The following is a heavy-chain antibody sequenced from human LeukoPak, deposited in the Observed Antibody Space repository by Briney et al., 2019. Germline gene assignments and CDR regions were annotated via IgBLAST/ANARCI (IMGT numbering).Heavy chain of an antibody. D-gene: IGHD2-2*01. CDR2: ISGSGGST. CDR3: ARAEDCSSTSCPRAFDI. CDR1: GFTFSSYA. V-gene: IGHV3-23*01. J-gene: IGHJ3*02. Sequence: GGSLRLSCAASGFTFSSYAMSWVRQAPGKGLEWVSAISGSGGSTYYADSVKGRFTISRDNAENTLYLQMNSLRAEDTAVYYCARAEDCSSTSCPRAFDIWGQRTMVTVSS.